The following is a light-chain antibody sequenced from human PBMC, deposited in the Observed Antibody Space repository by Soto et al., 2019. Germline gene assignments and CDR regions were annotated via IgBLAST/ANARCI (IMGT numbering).Light chain of an antibody. Sequence: DIQLAQSPSFLSASVGDRVTITCRASQGISSYLAWYQQKPGKVPELLIYGAFTLQSGVPSRFSGSGSGTEFTLTISSLQPEDFATYYCQQLKSFPLTFGGGTKVEIK. CDR3: QQLKSFPLT. CDR2: GAF. CDR1: QGISSY. V-gene: IGKV1-9*01. J-gene: IGKJ4*01.